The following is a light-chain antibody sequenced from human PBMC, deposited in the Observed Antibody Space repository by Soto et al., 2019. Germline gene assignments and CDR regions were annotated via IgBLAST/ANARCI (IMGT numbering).Light chain of an antibody. Sequence: IQLTQSPSSLSASVGDTVTIACRASQAVGTYLAWYHQNPWRAPKLLIYGASTLQSGVPSRFSGSGSGTDFTLTISSLQPEDFATYYCQQVNTYPRTFGQGTKVEIK. CDR2: GAS. J-gene: IGKJ1*01. CDR3: QQVNTYPRT. V-gene: IGKV1-9*01. CDR1: QAVGTY.